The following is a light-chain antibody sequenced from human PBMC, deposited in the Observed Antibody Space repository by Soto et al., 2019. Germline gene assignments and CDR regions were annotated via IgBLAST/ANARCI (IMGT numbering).Light chain of an antibody. CDR2: DVS. J-gene: IGLJ1*01. CDR3: SSYTPSGTLV. V-gene: IGLV2-14*03. CDR1: SSDVGSYNY. Sequence: QSVLTQPASVSGSPGQSIIISCTGTSSDVGSYNYVSWYQHHPGKAPKFMIYDVSNRPSGVSNRFSGSKSGNTASLTISGLQAEDEADYYCSSYTPSGTLVFGSGTKVTVL.